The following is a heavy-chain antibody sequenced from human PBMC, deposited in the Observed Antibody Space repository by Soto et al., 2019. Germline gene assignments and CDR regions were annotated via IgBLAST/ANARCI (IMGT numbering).Heavy chain of an antibody. CDR2: ISGSGGST. CDR1: GFTFSIYA. D-gene: IGHD4-17*01. J-gene: IGHJ4*02. V-gene: IGHV3-23*01. CDR3: EIDSPMRGDYFDY. Sequence: EVQLLESRGGLVQPGGPLRLACAAAGFTFSIYAMSWVRQAPGKGLEWVSAISGSGGSTYYADSVKGRFTISRDNSKNTLHLQMNSLRAEDTAVYYCEIDSPMRGDYFDYRGQGPWSPSPQ.